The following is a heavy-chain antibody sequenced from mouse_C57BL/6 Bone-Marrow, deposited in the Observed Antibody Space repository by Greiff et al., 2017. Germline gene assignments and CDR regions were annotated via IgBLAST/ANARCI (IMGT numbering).Heavy chain of an antibody. Sequence: VQLQQSGAELVMPGASVKLSCKASGYTFTSYWMHWVKQRPGQGLEWIGEIDPSDSYTNYNQKFKGKSTLTVDKSSSTAYMQLSSLTSEDSAVYYCAREGGDSSGYPAWFAYWGQGTLVTVSA. CDR3: AREGGDSSGYPAWFAY. J-gene: IGHJ3*01. V-gene: IGHV1-69*01. D-gene: IGHD3-2*02. CDR1: GYTFTSYW. CDR2: IDPSDSYT.